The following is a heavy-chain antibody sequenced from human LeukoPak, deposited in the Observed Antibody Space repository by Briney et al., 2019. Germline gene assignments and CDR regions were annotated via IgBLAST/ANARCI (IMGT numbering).Heavy chain of an antibody. D-gene: IGHD3-10*01. Sequence: SETLSLTCAVSGGSISSGGYSWSWIRQPPGKGLEWIGYIYHSGSTYYNPSLKSRVTISVDRSKNQFSLKLSSVTAADTAVYYCARDYLGKNYFDYWGQGTLVTVSS. CDR1: GGSISSGGYS. J-gene: IGHJ4*02. CDR2: IYHSGST. V-gene: IGHV4-30-2*01. CDR3: ARDYLGKNYFDY.